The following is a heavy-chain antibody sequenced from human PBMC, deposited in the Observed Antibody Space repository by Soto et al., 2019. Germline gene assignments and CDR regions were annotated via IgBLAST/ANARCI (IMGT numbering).Heavy chain of an antibody. J-gene: IGHJ4*02. CDR1: GGSFSGYY. V-gene: IGHV4-34*01. CDR2: INHSGST. D-gene: IGHD2-2*01. Sequence: QVQLQQWGAGLLKPSETLSLTCAVYGGSFSGYYWCWIRQPPGKGLEWIGEINHSGSTNYNPSLKSQVTITVDTSKNQFSLKLSSVTAADTAVYYCARGFHNCSSTSCYFDYWGQETLVTVSS. CDR3: ARGFHNCSSTSCYFDY.